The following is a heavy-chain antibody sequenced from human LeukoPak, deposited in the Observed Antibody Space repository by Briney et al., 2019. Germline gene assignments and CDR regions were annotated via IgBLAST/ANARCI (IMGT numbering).Heavy chain of an antibody. CDR3: ARGYEYYDFWSGSPRAGEIDY. CDR1: GFTFSSYS. D-gene: IGHD3-3*01. V-gene: IGHV3-21*01. Sequence: GGSLRLSCAASGFTFSSYSMNWVRQAPGKGLEWVSSISSSSSYIYYADSVKGRFTISRDNAKNSLYLQMNSLRAEDTAVYYCARGYEYYDFWSGSPRAGEIDYWGQGTLVTVSS. J-gene: IGHJ4*02. CDR2: ISSSSSYI.